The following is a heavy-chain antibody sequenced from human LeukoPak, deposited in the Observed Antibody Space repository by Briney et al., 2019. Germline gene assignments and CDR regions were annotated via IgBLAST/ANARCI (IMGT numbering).Heavy chain of an antibody. CDR2: IYHSGST. Sequence: PSETLSLTCTVSGGSISSGGYYWSWIRQPPGKGLEWIGYIYHSGSTYYNPSLKSRVTISVDRSKNQFSLKLSSVTAADTAVYYCARDLFGTGTALFDYWGQGTLVTVSS. CDR3: ARDLFGTGTALFDY. CDR1: GGSISSGGYY. D-gene: IGHD1-1*01. V-gene: IGHV4-30-2*01. J-gene: IGHJ4*02.